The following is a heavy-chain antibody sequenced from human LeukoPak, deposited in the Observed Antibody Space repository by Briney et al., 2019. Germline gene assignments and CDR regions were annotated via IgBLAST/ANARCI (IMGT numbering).Heavy chain of an antibody. CDR2: MYYSGCT. J-gene: IGHJ3*02. Sequence: PSETLSLTCTVSGGSISSSSYYWGWIRQPPGKGLEWIGSMYYSGCTYYNPSLKSRATISVDTSKNQFSLELTSVTAADTAVYYCARHSGSYLKSALHIWGQGTMVTVSS. CDR3: ARHSGSYLKSALHI. CDR1: GGSISSSSYY. V-gene: IGHV4-39*01. D-gene: IGHD1-26*01.